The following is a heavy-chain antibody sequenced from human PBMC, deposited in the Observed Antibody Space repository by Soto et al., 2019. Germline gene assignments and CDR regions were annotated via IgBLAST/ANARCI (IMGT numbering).Heavy chain of an antibody. CDR1: GGSFSGYY. V-gene: IGHV4-34*01. Sequence: SETLSLTCAVYGGSFSGYYWSWIRQPPGKGLEWIGEINHSGSTNYNPSLKSRVTISVDTSKNQFSLKLSSVTAADTAVYYCAAYYDSSGYYYDAASHFGSWGQGTLVTVSS. D-gene: IGHD3-22*01. CDR2: INHSGST. CDR3: AAYYDSSGYYYDAASHFGS. J-gene: IGHJ4*02.